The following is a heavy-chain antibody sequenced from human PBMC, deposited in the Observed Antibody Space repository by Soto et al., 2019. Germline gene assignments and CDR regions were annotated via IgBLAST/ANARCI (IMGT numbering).Heavy chain of an antibody. CDR2: MNPGSGDT. V-gene: IGHV1-8*02. Sequence: GASVKVSCKASGYTFTNNDVSWVRQATGQGLEWMGWMNPGSGDTGYAQKFQGRVTMTRDISIATAYMELNSLTSADTAIYYCARMESFGSLNWFDPWGQGTLVTVSS. CDR1: GYTFTNND. D-gene: IGHD5-18*01. J-gene: IGHJ5*02. CDR3: ARMESFGSLNWFDP.